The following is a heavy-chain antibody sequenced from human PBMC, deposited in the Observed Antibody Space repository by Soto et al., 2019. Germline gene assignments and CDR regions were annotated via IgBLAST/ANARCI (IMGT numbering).Heavy chain of an antibody. Sequence: EVQLLESGGGLVQPGGSLRLSCAASGFTFSSYAMSWVRQAPAKGLEWVSGISGSGDSTYYADSVKGRFTISRDNSKNTLYLQMNSLRAEDTAVYYCAKGVPGIAVAGTGYFQHWGQGTLVTVSS. V-gene: IGHV3-23*01. CDR2: ISGSGDST. D-gene: IGHD6-19*01. CDR3: AKGVPGIAVAGTGYFQH. J-gene: IGHJ1*01. CDR1: GFTFSSYA.